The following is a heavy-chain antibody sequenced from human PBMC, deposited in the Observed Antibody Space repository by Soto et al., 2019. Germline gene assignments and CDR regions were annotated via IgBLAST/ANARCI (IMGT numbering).Heavy chain of an antibody. CDR2: IKQDGSEK. CDR3: AREARVVPVAKGEYYYYYYMDV. D-gene: IGHD2-2*01. CDR1: GFTFSSYW. Sequence: EVQLVESGGGLVQPGGSLRLSCAASGFTFSSYWMSWVRQAPGKGLEWVANIKQDGSEKYYVDSVKRRCTISRNNTKNVHSLQKMSVREEDTAAYYCAREARVVPVAKGEYYYYYYMDVWGKGTTVTVYS. J-gene: IGHJ6*03. V-gene: IGHV3-7*01.